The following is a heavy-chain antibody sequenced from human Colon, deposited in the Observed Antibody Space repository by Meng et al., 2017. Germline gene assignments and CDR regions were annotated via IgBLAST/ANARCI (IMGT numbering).Heavy chain of an antibody. Sequence: EVQLVESGGGLVQPGGSLRLPCAASGFPFSSSWIYLVCLGPGTGLACSSYWRDWVRQGPGKGLVWVSRLYRDNTNANQVDYADSVKGRFTISRDNAENTLYLQMTNVRVEDTAVYYCARGSNGWPGIDYWGLGTLVTVSS. J-gene: IGHJ4*02. CDR3: ARGSNGWPGIDY. D-gene: IGHD6-19*01. CDR1: GFPFSSSWIYLVCLGPGTGLACSSYW. CDR2: LYRDNTNA. V-gene: IGHV3-74*01.